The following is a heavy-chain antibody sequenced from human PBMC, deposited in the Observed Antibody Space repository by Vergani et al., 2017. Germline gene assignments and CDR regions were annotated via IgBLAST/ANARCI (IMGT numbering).Heavy chain of an antibody. Sequence: VQLVESGGGVVQPGRSLRLSCVVSGFTFSNYAMHWVRQAPGKGLEWVASIGSSSAYIDYVDSIKGRFTISRDNAKRSVFLQMNSLRAEDTAVYYCARPGEWMRSNNGPPDYVFALDVWGQGTTVIVSS. CDR1: GFTFSNYA. CDR3: ARPGEWMRSNNGPPDYVFALDV. D-gene: IGHD3-10*01. J-gene: IGHJ6*02. CDR2: IGSSSAYI. V-gene: IGHV3-21*01.